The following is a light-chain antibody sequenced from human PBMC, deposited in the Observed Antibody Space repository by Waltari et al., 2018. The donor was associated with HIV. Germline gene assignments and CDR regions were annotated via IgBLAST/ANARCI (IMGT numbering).Light chain of an antibody. Sequence: SYVLTQPPSQSVAPGQTARVNCGGNNIGSKSVHWYRQTPGQAPVLVVYDDRERPSGIPERFSGSNSVSTATLIISRVEAGDEADYYCQVWDSTSDHRGVFGTGTKVTVL. CDR3: QVWDSTSDHRGV. V-gene: IGLV3-21*02. CDR1: NIGSKS. J-gene: IGLJ1*01. CDR2: DDR.